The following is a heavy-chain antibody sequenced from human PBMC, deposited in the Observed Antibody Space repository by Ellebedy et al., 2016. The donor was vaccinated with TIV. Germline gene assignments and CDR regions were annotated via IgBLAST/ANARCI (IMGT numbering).Heavy chain of an antibody. CDR2: ISNRDRT. V-gene: IGHV4-39*01. D-gene: IGHD1-14*01. Sequence: SETLSLXCTVSGDSISSSSDYWVWIRQPPGKGLEWIGTISNRDRTDYNPSLKSRVFILVDASKNQFFQKLTSVTAADTAVYYCATFNQYYTYLGVWGKGTTVTVSS. CDR1: GDSISSSSDY. J-gene: IGHJ6*03. CDR3: ATFNQYYTYLGV.